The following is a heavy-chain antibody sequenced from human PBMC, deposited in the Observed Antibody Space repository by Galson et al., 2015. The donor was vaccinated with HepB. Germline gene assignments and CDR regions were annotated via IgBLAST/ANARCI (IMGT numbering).Heavy chain of an antibody. CDR2: ISGSGGST. D-gene: IGHD4-17*01. V-gene: IGHV3-23*01. Sequence: SLRLSCAASGFTFSSYAMSWVRQAPGKGLEWVSAISGSGGSTYYADSVKGRFTISRDDSKNTLYLQMNSLRAEDTAVYYCAKHSAYGYYFDYWGQGTLVTVSS. CDR3: AKHSAYGYYFDY. J-gene: IGHJ4*02. CDR1: GFTFSSYA.